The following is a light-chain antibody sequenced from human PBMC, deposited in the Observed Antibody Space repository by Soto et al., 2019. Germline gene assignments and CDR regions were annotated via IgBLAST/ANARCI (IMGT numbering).Light chain of an antibody. CDR3: CSYAGTYTYV. J-gene: IGLJ1*01. CDR2: DVS. V-gene: IGLV2-11*01. CDR1: SGDVGGYNY. Sequence: QSALTQPRSVSGSPGQSVTISCTGTSGDVGGYNYVSWYQHHPGRAPKLMIYDVSRRPSGVPDRFSGSNSGNTASLTISGLQAEDEADYYCCSYAGTYTYVFGTGTQLTVL.